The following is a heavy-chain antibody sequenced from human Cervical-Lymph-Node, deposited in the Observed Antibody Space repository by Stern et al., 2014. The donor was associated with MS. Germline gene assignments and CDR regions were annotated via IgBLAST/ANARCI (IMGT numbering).Heavy chain of an antibody. D-gene: IGHD1-14*01. CDR1: GFKFSIYW. CDR2: IYPGDSET. CDR3: ARQTTAWASDV. V-gene: IGHV5-51*01. Sequence: QLVQSGAELIRPGESLKISCKGAGFKFSIYWIAWVRQMPGKGLEWMGIIYPGDSETSSSPSFQGQVTMSADKSTSTAYLQWSSLNASDTAMYFCARQTTAWASDVWGQGTLVTVSS. J-gene: IGHJ4*02.